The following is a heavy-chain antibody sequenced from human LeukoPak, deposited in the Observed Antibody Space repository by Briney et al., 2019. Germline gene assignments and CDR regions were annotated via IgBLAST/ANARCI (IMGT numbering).Heavy chain of an antibody. CDR1: GFTFSSHS. CDR3: AKVTWESRPPDCNS. V-gene: IGHV3-23*01. CDR2: IRGSGDTA. Sequence: GGSLRLSCAASGFTFSSHSMAWVRQAPGKGLEWVSAIRGSGDTALYADSVKGRFTISRDNFKNIVYLEMNSLRAEDAATYYCAKVTWESRPPDCNSWGPGTLVTVSS. D-gene: IGHD6-6*01. J-gene: IGHJ4*02.